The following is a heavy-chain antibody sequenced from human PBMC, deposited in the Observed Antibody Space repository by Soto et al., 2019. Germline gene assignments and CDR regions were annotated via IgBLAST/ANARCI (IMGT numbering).Heavy chain of an antibody. Sequence: PGGSLRLSCAASGFTFSSYGMHWVRQAPGKGLEWVAVIWYDGSNKYYADSVKGRFTISRDNSKNTLYLQMNSLRAEDTAVYYCARDPYSGYDRSALNYGMDVWGQGTTVTVSS. J-gene: IGHJ6*02. V-gene: IGHV3-33*01. CDR1: GFTFSSYG. CDR2: IWYDGSNK. CDR3: ARDPYSGYDRSALNYGMDV. D-gene: IGHD5-12*01.